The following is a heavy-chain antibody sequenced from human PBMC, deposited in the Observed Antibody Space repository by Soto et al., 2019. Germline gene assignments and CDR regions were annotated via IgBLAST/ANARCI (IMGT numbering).Heavy chain of an antibody. Sequence: GGSLRLSCAASGFTFSSYWMHWVRQAPGKGLVWVSRINSDGSSTSYADSVKGRFTISRDNAKNTLYVQMNSLRDEDTAVYYCARDSHNYNLDHWGQGTLVTVSS. D-gene: IGHD1-1*01. CDR3: ARDSHNYNLDH. J-gene: IGHJ4*02. CDR1: GFTFSSYW. CDR2: INSDGSST. V-gene: IGHV3-74*01.